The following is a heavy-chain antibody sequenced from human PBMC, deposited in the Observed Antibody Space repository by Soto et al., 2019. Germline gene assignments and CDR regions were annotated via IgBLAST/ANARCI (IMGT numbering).Heavy chain of an antibody. CDR1: GFTFSSYW. CDR3: ARDFFGAGKRAAEGCFDY. J-gene: IGHJ4*02. CDR2: IKQDGSEK. Sequence: EVQLVESGGGWVQPGGSLRLSWAASGFTFSSYWMSWVRQAPGKGLEWVANIKQDGSEKYYVDSVKGRFTISRDNAKNSLYLQMNSLRAEDTAVYYCARDFFGAGKRAAEGCFDYWGQGTLVTVSS. D-gene: IGHD2-15*01. V-gene: IGHV3-7*01.